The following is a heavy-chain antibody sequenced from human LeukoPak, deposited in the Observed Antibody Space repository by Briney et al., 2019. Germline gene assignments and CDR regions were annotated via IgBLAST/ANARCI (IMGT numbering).Heavy chain of an antibody. Sequence: GALRLSCAASGFTFSSYSMNWVRQAPGKGLEWVSSISSSSSYIYYADSVKGRFTISRDNAKNSLYLQMNSLRDEDTAVYYCARDRYDFWSGYYPHYYGMDVWGQGTTVTVSS. J-gene: IGHJ6*02. V-gene: IGHV3-21*01. CDR3: ARDRYDFWSGYYPHYYGMDV. CDR2: ISSSSSYI. CDR1: GFTFSSYS. D-gene: IGHD3-3*01.